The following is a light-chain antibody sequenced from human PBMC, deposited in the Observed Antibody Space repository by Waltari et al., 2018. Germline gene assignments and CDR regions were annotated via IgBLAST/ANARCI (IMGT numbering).Light chain of an antibody. Sequence: EIVLTQSPGTLSLSPGERATLSCRASQSVRSSYLAWYQQKPGQAPWLLIDGASSMATGIPDGFSGSGSGTDFTLTISRLEPEEFAVYYCQQYGSSPLYTFGQGTKLEIK. CDR3: QQYGSSPLYT. J-gene: IGKJ2*01. CDR2: GAS. V-gene: IGKV3-20*01. CDR1: QSVRSSY.